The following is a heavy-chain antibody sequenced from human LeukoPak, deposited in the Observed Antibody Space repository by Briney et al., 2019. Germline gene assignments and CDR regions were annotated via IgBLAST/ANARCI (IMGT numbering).Heavy chain of an antibody. CDR2: ISAYNGNT. V-gene: IGHV1-18*01. D-gene: IGHD1-26*01. J-gene: IGHJ3*02. CDR3: ARRRSGSYWDAFDI. Sequence: ASVKVSCKASGYTFTSSGISWMRQAPGQGLEWMGWISAYNGNTNYAQKLQSRVTMTTDTSTTTAYMELRSLRSDDTAVYYCARRRSGSYWDAFDIWGQGTMVTVSS. CDR1: GYTFTSSG.